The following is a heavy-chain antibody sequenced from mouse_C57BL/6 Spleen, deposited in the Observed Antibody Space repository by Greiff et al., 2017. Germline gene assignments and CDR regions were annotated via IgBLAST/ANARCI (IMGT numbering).Heavy chain of an antibody. CDR3: ASEGQLRLRSLDY. CDR2: IHPNSGST. V-gene: IGHV1-64*01. D-gene: IGHD3-2*02. Sequence: VQLQQPGAELVKPGASVKLSCKASGYTFTSYWMHWVKQRPGQGLEWIGMIHPNSGSTNYNEKFKSKATLTVDKSSSTAYMQLSSLTSEDSAVYYCASEGQLRLRSLDYWGQGTSVTVSS. J-gene: IGHJ4*01. CDR1: GYTFTSYW.